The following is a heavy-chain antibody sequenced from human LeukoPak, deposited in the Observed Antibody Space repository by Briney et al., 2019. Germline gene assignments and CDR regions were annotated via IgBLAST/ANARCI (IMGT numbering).Heavy chain of an antibody. CDR2: IYYSGTT. D-gene: IGHD3-3*01. J-gene: IGHJ4*02. CDR1: GFSISSGYF. CDR3: ARGSVLRHFNY. Sequence: SETLSLTCAVSGFSISSGYFWAWVRRPPGKGLEWIGSIYYSGTTYYSPSLKRRVTISVDTSKNQFSLKLSSVTAADTAVYYCARGSVLRHFNYWGQGTLVTVSS. V-gene: IGHV4-38-2*01.